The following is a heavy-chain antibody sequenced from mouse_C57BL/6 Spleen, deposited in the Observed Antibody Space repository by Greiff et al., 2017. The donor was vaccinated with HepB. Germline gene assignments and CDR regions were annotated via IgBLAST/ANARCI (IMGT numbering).Heavy chain of an antibody. Sequence: VQLQESGPELVKPGASVKISCKASGYAFSSSWMNWVKQRPGKGLEWIGRIYPGDGDTNYNGKFKGKATLTADKSSSTAYMQLSSLTSEDSAVYFCARSSSGYWGQGTTLTVSS. CDR1: GYAFSSSW. J-gene: IGHJ2*01. CDR2: IYPGDGDT. D-gene: IGHD3-2*02. CDR3: ARSSSGY. V-gene: IGHV1-82*01.